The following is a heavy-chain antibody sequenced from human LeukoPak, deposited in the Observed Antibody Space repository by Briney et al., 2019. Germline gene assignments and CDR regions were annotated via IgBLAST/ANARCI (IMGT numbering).Heavy chain of an antibody. J-gene: IGHJ4*02. D-gene: IGHD3-9*01. V-gene: IGHV4-4*02. CDR3: GKTDIYFNPIDY. CDR2: IHRAGRT. Sequence: SGTLSLTCAVSGVSISSSEWWIWVRQPPGQGLEWIGEIHRAGRTRYNPSLKSRVTISMDYSKNQFSLKLTSVTAADAAIYYCGKTDIYFNPIDYWGPGSLVTVSS. CDR1: GVSISSSEW.